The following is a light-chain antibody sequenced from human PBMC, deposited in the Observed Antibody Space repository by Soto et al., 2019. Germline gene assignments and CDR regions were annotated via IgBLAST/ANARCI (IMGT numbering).Light chain of an antibody. J-gene: IGKJ1*01. CDR3: QQYGSSPWT. V-gene: IGKV3-20*01. CDR1: PSVSSSY. CDR2: GAS. Sequence: EIVLTQSPGTLSLSPGERATLSCRASPSVSSSYLAWYQQNPGQAPRLLIYGASSRATGIPDRFSGSGAGTGFTRTISRLEPEEFAVYYCQQYGSSPWTFGHGTKVDI.